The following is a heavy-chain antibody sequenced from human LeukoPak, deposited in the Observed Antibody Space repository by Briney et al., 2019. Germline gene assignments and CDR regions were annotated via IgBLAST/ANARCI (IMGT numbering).Heavy chain of an antibody. V-gene: IGHV4-4*07. J-gene: IGHJ4*02. D-gene: IGHD1-26*01. CDR1: GGSISSYF. CDR3: AREGGTYRSLDY. Sequence: SETLSLTCTVSGGSISSYFWSWIRQPAGKGLEWIGRIYSSGTTNYNTSLKSRVTMSVDTSKNQFSLNLSSVTAADTAVYYCAREGGTYRSLDYWARGPWSPSPQ. CDR2: IYSSGTT.